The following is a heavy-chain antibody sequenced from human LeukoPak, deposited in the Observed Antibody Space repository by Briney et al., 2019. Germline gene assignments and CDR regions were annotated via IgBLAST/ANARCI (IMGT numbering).Heavy chain of an antibody. D-gene: IGHD6-13*01. J-gene: IGHJ4*02. V-gene: IGHV1-2*02. CDR3: ARDRTAAAGTNLYYFDY. Sequence: ASVKVSCKASGYTFTGYYMHWVRQAPGQGLEWMGWINPNSGGTNYQGRVTMTRDTSISTAYMELSRLRSDDTAVYYCARDRTAAAGTNLYYFDYWGQGTLVTVSS. CDR2: INPNSGGT. CDR1: GYTFTGYY.